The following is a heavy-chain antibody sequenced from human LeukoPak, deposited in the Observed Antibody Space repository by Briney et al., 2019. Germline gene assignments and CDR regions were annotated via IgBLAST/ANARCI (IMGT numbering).Heavy chain of an antibody. CDR3: ASGYCSGGSCYSMDY. V-gene: IGHV3-33*01. CDR1: GFTFSSYG. CDR2: IWYDGSNK. Sequence: GRSLRLSCAASGFTFSSYGMHWVRQAPGKGLEWVAVIWYDGSNKYYADSVKGRFTISRDNSKNTLYLQMNSLRAEDTAVYYCASGYCSGGSCYSMDYWGQGTLVTVSS. J-gene: IGHJ4*02. D-gene: IGHD2-15*01.